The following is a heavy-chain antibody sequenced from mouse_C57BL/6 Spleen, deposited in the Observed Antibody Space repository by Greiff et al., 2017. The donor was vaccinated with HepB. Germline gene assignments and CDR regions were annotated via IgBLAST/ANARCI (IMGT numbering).Heavy chain of an antibody. CDR2: ISYDGSN. CDR1: GYSITSGYY. Sequence: EVQLQQSGPGLVKPSQSLSLTCSVTGYSITSGYYWNWIRQFPGNKLEWMGYISYDGSNNYNPSLKNRISITRDTSKNQFCLKLNSVTTEDTATYYCARGLNFDYWGQGTTLTVSS. J-gene: IGHJ2*01. CDR3: ARGLNFDY. D-gene: IGHD2-2*01. V-gene: IGHV3-6*01.